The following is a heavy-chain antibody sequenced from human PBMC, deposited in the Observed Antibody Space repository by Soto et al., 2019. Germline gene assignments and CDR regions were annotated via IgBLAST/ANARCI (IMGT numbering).Heavy chain of an antibody. V-gene: IGHV3-33*01. D-gene: IGHD1-26*01. Sequence: VQLVESGGGVVQPGGSLRLSCAASGIIFTGYGMHWVRQAPGQGLEWVAVIRYDGTNTYYADSVKGRFTISRDNSKNTLYLQMNSLRAEDTAVYYCARDGVGRTVFFGFFDYWGQGALVTVSS. J-gene: IGHJ4*02. CDR1: GIIFTGYG. CDR3: ARDGVGRTVFFGFFDY. CDR2: IRYDGTNT.